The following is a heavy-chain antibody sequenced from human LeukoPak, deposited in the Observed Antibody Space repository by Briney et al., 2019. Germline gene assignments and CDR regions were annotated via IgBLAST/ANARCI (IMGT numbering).Heavy chain of an antibody. CDR3: ARGLPGYCSRPSCPLFDY. CDR2: ISYDGSNT. Sequence: GGSLRLSCEASGFIFISYAMHWVRQAPGKGPEWVAVISYDGSNTYYADSVKGRFTISRDNSKNTLYLQMNSLRAEDAAVYYCARGLPGYCSRPSCPLFDYGGQGTLVTVSS. CDR1: GFIFISYA. V-gene: IGHV3-30-3*01. D-gene: IGHD2-2*01. J-gene: IGHJ4*02.